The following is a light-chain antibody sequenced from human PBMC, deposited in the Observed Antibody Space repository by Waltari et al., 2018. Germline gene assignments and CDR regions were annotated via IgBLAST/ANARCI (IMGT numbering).Light chain of an antibody. Sequence: DIQLTQSQSSLSASVGDRVTQTCRASQNISNYLHWYQQTPGKAPKLVIYAATNLESGVPSRFTGSWSGAEFTLTISTLQPEDFATYYCQHCHGSPWAFGLGTKLDI. V-gene: IGKV1-39*01. J-gene: IGKJ1*01. CDR1: QNISNY. CDR3: QHCHGSPWA. CDR2: AAT.